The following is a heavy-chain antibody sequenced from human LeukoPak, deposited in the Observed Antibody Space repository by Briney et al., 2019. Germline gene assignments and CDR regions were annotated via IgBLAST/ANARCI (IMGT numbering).Heavy chain of an antibody. CDR2: MNPNSGNT. V-gene: IGHV1-8*01. CDR3: ARAIRYQLLSDY. CDR1: GYTFTSYD. D-gene: IGHD2-2*01. Sequence: ASVKVSCKASGYTFTSYDINWVRQATGQGLEWMGWMNPNSGNTGYAQKFQGRVTMTRNTSISTAYLELSSLRSEDTAVYYCARAIRYQLLSDYWGQGTLVTVSS. J-gene: IGHJ4*02.